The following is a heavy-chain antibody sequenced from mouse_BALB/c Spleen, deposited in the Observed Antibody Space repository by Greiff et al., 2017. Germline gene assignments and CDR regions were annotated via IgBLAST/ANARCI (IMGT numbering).Heavy chain of an antibody. J-gene: IGHJ2*01. Sequence: QVQLQQSGPGLVAPSQSLSITCTVSGFSLTSYGVHWVRQPPGEGLEWLGVIWAGGSTNYNSALMSRLSISKDNSKSQVFLKMNSLQTDDTAMYYCAGEAYYGNYYFDYWGQGTTLTVSS. CDR3: AGEAYYGNYYFDY. D-gene: IGHD2-10*01. V-gene: IGHV2-9*02. CDR2: IWAGGST. CDR1: GFSLTSYG.